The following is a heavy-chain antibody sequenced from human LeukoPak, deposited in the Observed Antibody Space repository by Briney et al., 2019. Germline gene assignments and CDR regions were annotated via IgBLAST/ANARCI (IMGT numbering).Heavy chain of an antibody. CDR3: AKDWKTWNQEFDA. CDR1: GFIFSGHA. J-gene: IGHJ5*02. D-gene: IGHD1-1*01. CDR2: ISGSGGTT. Sequence: GGSLRLSCAASGFIFSGHAMTWVRQAPGKGLEWVSTISGSGGTTYYADSVRGRFTISRDNSGNTLYLQMNSLRAEDTAVYYCAKDWKTWNQEFDAWGQGTLVTVSS. V-gene: IGHV3-23*01.